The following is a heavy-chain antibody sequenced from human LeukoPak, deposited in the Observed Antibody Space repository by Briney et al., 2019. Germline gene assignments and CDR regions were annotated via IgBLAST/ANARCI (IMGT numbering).Heavy chain of an antibody. CDR3: ARCSGYGMDV. CDR1: GFTFSSYA. Sequence: GSLRLSGEASGFTFSSYAMHWVRQAPGKGLEGVAVISYDGSNKYYADSVKGRFTISRDNSKNTLYLQMHSLRGEDTSIYYCARCSGYGMDVWGQGTTVTVSS. CDR2: ISYDGSNK. D-gene: IGHD3-10*02. V-gene: IGHV3-30-3*01. J-gene: IGHJ6*02.